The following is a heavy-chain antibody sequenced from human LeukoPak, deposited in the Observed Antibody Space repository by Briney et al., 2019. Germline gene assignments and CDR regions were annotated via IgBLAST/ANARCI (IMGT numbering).Heavy chain of an antibody. CDR1: GYSFTSCW. Sequence: GESLKISCKGSGYSFTSCWIGWVRQMPGKGLEWMGIIYPGDSDTRYSPSFQGQVTISADKSISTAYLQWSSLKASDTAMYYCARARSGDSSGYYYPPYYYYGMDVWGQGTTVTVSS. J-gene: IGHJ6*02. CDR3: ARARSGDSSGYYYPPYYYYGMDV. D-gene: IGHD3-22*01. CDR2: IYPGDSDT. V-gene: IGHV5-51*01.